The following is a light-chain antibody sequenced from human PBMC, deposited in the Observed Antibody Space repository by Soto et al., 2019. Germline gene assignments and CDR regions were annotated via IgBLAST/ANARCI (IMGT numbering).Light chain of an antibody. CDR2: DVS. CDR3: NSYTISNTLV. V-gene: IGLV2-14*01. J-gene: IGLJ1*01. CDR1: SSDVGGYNY. Sequence: QSVLTQPASVSGSPGQSITISCTGTSSDVGGYNYVSWYQQYPGKAPKLMIYDVSNRPSGVSNRFSGSKSGNTASLTISGLQAEDEADYYCNSYTISNTLVFGSGTKVTVL.